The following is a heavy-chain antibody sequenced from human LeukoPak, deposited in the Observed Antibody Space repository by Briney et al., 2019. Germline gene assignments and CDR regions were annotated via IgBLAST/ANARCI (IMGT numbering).Heavy chain of an antibody. CDR3: AKALDSSGYPN. CDR2: ISGSGGST. CDR1: GFTLSSYG. Sequence: GGSLRLSCAAFGFTLSSYGMSWVRQAPGKGLEWVSAISGSGGSTYYADSVKGRFTISRDNSKNTLYLQMNSLRAEDTAVYYCAKALDSSGYPNWGQGTLVTVSS. D-gene: IGHD3-22*01. J-gene: IGHJ4*02. V-gene: IGHV3-23*01.